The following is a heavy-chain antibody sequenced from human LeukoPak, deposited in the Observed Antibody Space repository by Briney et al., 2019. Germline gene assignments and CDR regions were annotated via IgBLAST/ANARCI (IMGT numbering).Heavy chain of an antibody. Sequence: SETLSLTCTVSGGSISSGSYYWSWIRQPAGKGLEWIGRIYTSGSTNYNPSLKSRVTISVDTSKNQFSLKLSSVTAADTAVYYFARSVGGYSSSSGPFDPWGQGTLVTVSS. CDR2: IYTSGST. D-gene: IGHD6-6*01. V-gene: IGHV4-61*02. J-gene: IGHJ5*02. CDR3: ARSVGGYSSSSGPFDP. CDR1: GGSISSGSYY.